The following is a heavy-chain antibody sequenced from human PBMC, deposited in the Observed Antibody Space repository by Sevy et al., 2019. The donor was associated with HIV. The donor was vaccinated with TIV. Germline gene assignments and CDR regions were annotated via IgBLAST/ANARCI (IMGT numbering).Heavy chain of an antibody. V-gene: IGHV3-21*01. CDR1: GFTFSRYS. Sequence: GVLRLSCAASGFTFSRYSMNWVRQAPGKGLEWVSSISSSSSYIYYTDSVKGRFTISRDNAKNSLYLQMNSLRAEDTAVYYCVRDGGCSSTSCLLYFDYWGQGTLVTVSS. D-gene: IGHD2-2*01. CDR3: VRDGGCSSTSCLLYFDY. CDR2: ISSSSSYI. J-gene: IGHJ4*02.